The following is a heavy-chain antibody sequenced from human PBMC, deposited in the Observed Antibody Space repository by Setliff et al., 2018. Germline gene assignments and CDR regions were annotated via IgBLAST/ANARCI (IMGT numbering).Heavy chain of an antibody. V-gene: IGHV1-18*01. J-gene: IGHJ3*02. CDR1: GYTFSHSG. D-gene: IGHD4-17*01. CDR2: ISAYTGNT. Sequence: ASVKVSCKASGYTFSHSGITWVRQAPGQGLEWMGWISAYTGNTNYAQKLQGRVTMTTDASTNTAYMELRGLTSDDTALYYCTRPHGGDYAFDIWGPGTMVTVSS. CDR3: TRPHGGDYAFDI.